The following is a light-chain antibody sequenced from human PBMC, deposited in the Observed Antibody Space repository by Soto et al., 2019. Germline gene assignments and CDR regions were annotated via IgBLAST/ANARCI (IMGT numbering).Light chain of an antibody. J-gene: IGLJ2*01. CDR2: EDN. CDR3: QSYDSSNQVV. V-gene: IGLV6-57*04. CDR1: SGSIASNY. Sequence: NFMLTQSHSVSESPGKTVTISCTRSSGSIASNYVQWYQQRPGSAPTTVIYEDNQRHAGVPDQFSGSIDSSSNSASLTLSGLKNEDEADFRGQSYDSSNQVVFGGGTKLTVL.